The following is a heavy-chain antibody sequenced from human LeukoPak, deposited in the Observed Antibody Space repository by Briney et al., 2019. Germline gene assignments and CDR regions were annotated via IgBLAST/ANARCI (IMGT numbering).Heavy chain of an antibody. Sequence: GGSLRLSCAASGFTVSSNYMGWVRQAPGKGLEWVSVIYSGGSTYYADSVKGRFTISRDNPKNTLYLQMNSLRAEDTAVYYCARDRNYDILTGYYYYFDYWGQGTLVTVSS. CDR3: ARDRNYDILTGYYYYFDY. V-gene: IGHV3-66*02. J-gene: IGHJ4*02. CDR2: IYSGGST. CDR1: GFTVSSNY. D-gene: IGHD3-9*01.